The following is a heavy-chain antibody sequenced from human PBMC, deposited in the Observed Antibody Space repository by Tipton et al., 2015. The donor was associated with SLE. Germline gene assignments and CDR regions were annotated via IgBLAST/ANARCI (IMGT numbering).Heavy chain of an antibody. CDR3: ASDSRLWFRELLS. V-gene: IGHV1-18*01. D-gene: IGHD3-10*01. J-gene: IGHJ4*02. Sequence: QVQLVQSGAEVKKPGASVKVSCKASGYTFTSYGISWVRQACGLGFEWMGWSSAFNGNTNYAQKLQGRVTMTTDTSTSTAYMELRSLRSDGTAVYYCASDSRLWFRELLSWGQGTLVTVSS. CDR1: GYTFTSYG. CDR2: SSAFNGNT.